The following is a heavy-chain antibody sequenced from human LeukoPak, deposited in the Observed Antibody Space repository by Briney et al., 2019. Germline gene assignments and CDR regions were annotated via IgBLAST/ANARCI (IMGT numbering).Heavy chain of an antibody. Sequence: SVKVSCKASGYTFTSYYMHWVRQAPGQGLEWMGGIIPIFGTANYAQKFQGRVTITADESTSTAYMELSSLRSEDTAVYYCAREGRSSDSSSWSFDYWGQGTLVTVSS. CDR1: GYTFTSYY. CDR2: IIPIFGTA. CDR3: AREGRSSDSSSWSFDY. D-gene: IGHD6-13*01. J-gene: IGHJ4*02. V-gene: IGHV1-69*13.